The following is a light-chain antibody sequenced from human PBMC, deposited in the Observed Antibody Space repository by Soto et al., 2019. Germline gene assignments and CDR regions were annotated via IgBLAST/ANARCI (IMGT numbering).Light chain of an antibody. J-gene: IGLJ3*02. CDR1: SGHSNYD. V-gene: IGLV4-69*01. CDR2: LKSDGSS. CDR3: HTWDTGIQV. Sequence: QSVLTQSPSASASLGASVKLTCTLSSGHSNYDIAWHQQQPEKGPRHLMRLKSDGSSVKGDGIPDRFSVSRSGAEHYLTISSLQSEDEAAYYCHTWDTGIQVFGGGTKLTVL.